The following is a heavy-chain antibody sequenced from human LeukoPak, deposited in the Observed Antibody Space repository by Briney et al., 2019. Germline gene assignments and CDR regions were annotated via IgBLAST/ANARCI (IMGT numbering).Heavy chain of an antibody. CDR3: ARDLGYYGSGSSPYFDY. D-gene: IGHD3-10*01. CDR2: IYNSGST. J-gene: IGHJ4*02. Sequence: PSETLSLTCTVSGDSISIYYWSWIRQPPGKGLEWIGYIYNSGSTNYNPSLKSRVTISVDTSKNQFSLKLSSVTAADTAVYYCARDLGYYGSGSSPYFDYWGQGTLVTVSS. CDR1: GDSISIYY. V-gene: IGHV4-4*08.